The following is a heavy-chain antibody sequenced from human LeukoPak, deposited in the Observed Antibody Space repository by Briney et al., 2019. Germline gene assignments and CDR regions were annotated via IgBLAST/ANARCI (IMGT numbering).Heavy chain of an antibody. V-gene: IGHV4-39*01. J-gene: IGHJ4*02. CDR2: IYYSGST. Sequence: SETLSLTCTVSGGSISSSSYYWGWIRQPPGKGLAWIGNIYYSGSTYYNPSLKSRVTISVDTSKNQFSLKLSSVPAADTAVYYCASGYDNSGYYYVPDYWGQGTLVTVSS. D-gene: IGHD3-22*01. CDR1: GGSISSSSYY. CDR3: ASGYDNSGYYYVPDY.